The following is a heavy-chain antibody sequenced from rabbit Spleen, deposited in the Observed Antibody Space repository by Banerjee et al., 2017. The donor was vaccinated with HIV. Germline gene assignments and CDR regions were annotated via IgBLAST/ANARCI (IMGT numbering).Heavy chain of an antibody. D-gene: IGHD4-1*01. V-gene: IGHV1S7*01. CDR2: IYPVFGIT. CDR1: GFTISSYN. CDR3: ARNYNSAWDL. Sequence: QLEETGGGLVQPGGSLTLSCKVSGFTISSYNMGWVRQAPGKGLEWIGDIYPVFGITNYANSVKRRFTISSDNAQNTVDLQMNSLTAADTATYFCARNYNSAWDLWGQGTLVTVS. J-gene: IGHJ6*01.